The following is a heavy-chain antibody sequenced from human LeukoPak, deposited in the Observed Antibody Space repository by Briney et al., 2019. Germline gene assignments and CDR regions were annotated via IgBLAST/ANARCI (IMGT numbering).Heavy chain of an antibody. D-gene: IGHD3-9*01. CDR1: GYTFTGYY. Sequence: ASVKVSCKASGYTFTGYYMHWVRQAPGQGLEWMGWINPNSGGTKYAQKFQGRVTMTRDTSISTAYMELSRLRSDDTAVYYCARDPTWEYYDILTGPSLDVWGQGTTVTVSS. CDR3: ARDPTWEYYDILTGPSLDV. V-gene: IGHV1-2*02. CDR2: INPNSGGT. J-gene: IGHJ6*02.